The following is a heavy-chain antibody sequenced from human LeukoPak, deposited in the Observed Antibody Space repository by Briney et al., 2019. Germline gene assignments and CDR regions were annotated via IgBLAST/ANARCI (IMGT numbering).Heavy chain of an antibody. V-gene: IGHV4-30-4*08. D-gene: IGHD5-24*01. CDR3: ARARDTNPFDY. CDR2: IYYSGST. Sequence: PSETPSLTCTVSGGSISSADYYWSWIRQPPGKGLEWIGYIYYSGSTYYNPSLKSRVTLSVDTSNNQFSLRLSSVTAADTAVYYCARARDTNPFDYWGQGTLVTVSS. J-gene: IGHJ4*02. CDR1: GGSISSADYY.